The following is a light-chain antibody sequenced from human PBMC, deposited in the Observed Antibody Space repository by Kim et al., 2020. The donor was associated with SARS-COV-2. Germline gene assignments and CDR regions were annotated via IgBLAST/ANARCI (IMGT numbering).Light chain of an antibody. CDR1: SSNIGINT. J-gene: IGLJ2*01. Sequence: QSVLTQPPSASGTPGQRVTISCSGSSSNIGINTVDWYQQFPGTTPKLLIHSNTQRPSGVPERFSGSKSVTSASLAISGLQSEDEADYYCAAWDDSLNGVVFGGGTKLTVL. V-gene: IGLV1-44*01. CDR2: SNT. CDR3: AAWDDSLNGVV.